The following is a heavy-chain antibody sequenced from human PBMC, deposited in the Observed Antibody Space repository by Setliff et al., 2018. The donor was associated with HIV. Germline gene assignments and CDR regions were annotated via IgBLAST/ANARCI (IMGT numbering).Heavy chain of an antibody. V-gene: IGHV1-18*01. J-gene: IGHJ2*01. CDR1: GYTFTNYG. CDR2: ISTYSWNT. CDR3: ARRSSCGGDCSSPAHWYFDL. Sequence: VASVKVSCKASGYTFTNYGISWVRQAPGRGLEWMGWISTYSWNTYYSQKLQGRVSMTADTATSTAYMELRSLRFDDTAVYYCARRSSCGGDCSSPAHWYFDLWGRGTPVTVSS. D-gene: IGHD2-21*01.